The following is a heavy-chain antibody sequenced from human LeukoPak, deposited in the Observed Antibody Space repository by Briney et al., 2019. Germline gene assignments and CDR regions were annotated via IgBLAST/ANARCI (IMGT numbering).Heavy chain of an antibody. Sequence: GGSLRLSCAASGFTFSNAWMSWVRQAPGKGLEWVGRIKSKTDGGTTDCAAPVKGRFTISRDDSKNTLYLQMNSLKTEDTAVYYCTTDPPIYGAPPFDYWGQGTLVTVSS. V-gene: IGHV3-15*01. D-gene: IGHD4-17*01. CDR2: IKSKTDGGTT. CDR3: TTDPPIYGAPPFDY. CDR1: GFTFSNAW. J-gene: IGHJ4*02.